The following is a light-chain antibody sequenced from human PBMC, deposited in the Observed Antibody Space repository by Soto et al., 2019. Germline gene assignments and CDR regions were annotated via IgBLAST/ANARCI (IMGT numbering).Light chain of an antibody. CDR2: WAS. CDR1: QSVLYSSNNKNY. CDR3: QHYESTPPT. V-gene: IGKV4-1*01. J-gene: IGKJ2*01. Sequence: DIVMTQSPDSLAVSLGERATINCKSSQSVLYSSNNKNYLAWYQQRPGQPPKLLIYWASTRESGVPDRFSGSGSGTDFTLTITSLQAEDVAVYYCQHYESTPPTFGQWTKLEIK.